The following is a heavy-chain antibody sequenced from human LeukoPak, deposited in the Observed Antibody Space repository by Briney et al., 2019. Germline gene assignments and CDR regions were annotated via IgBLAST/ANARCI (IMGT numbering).Heavy chain of an antibody. V-gene: IGHV1-2*02. CDR1: GFVFTGYY. CDR3: ARVSGTIQWFDP. CDR2: INPNSGAT. J-gene: IGHJ5*02. Sequence: GASVTVSCKASGFVFTGYYIHWVRQAPGQGLEWLGWINPNSGATNYAQQFQGRVTMTRGTSMDIVHMELSRLTSDDTAVFYCARVSGTIQWFDPWGQGTLVTVSS. D-gene: IGHD3-3*01.